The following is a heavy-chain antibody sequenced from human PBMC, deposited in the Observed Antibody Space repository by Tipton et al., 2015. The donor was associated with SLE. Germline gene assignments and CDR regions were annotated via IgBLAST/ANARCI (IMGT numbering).Heavy chain of an antibody. CDR1: GFTFSSYG. V-gene: IGHV3-30*03. J-gene: IGHJ6*03. D-gene: IGHD6-19*01. Sequence: QVQLVQSGGGVVQPGRSLRLSCAASGFTFSSYGMHWVRQAPGKGLEWVAVISYDGSNKYYADSVKGRFTISRDNSKNTLYLQMNSLRAEDTAVYYCAREWVPGTYYYYMDVGDKGTTVTVSS. CDR2: ISYDGSNK. CDR3: AREWVPGTYYYYMDV.